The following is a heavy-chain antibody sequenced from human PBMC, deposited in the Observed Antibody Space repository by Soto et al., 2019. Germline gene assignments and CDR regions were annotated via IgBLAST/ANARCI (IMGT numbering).Heavy chain of an antibody. CDR1: GFTFSSYE. CDR3: ARDTPDRWFGNPPHFDY. CDR2: ISSSGSTI. Sequence: LRLSCAASGFTFSSYEMNWVRQAPGKGLEWVSYISSSGSTIYYADSVKGRFTISRDNAKNSLYLQMNSLRAEDTAVYYCARDTPDRWFGNPPHFDYWGQGTLVTVSS. D-gene: IGHD3-10*01. J-gene: IGHJ4*02. V-gene: IGHV3-48*03.